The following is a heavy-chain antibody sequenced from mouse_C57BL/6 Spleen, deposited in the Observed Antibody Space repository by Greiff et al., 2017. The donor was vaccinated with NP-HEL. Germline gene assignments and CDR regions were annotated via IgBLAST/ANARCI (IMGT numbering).Heavy chain of an antibody. Sequence: VQLVESGPGLVQPSQSLSITCTVSGFSLTIYGVHWVRQSPGKGLEWLGVIWRGGSTDYNAAFMSRLSITKDNSKSQVFFKMNSLQADDTAIYYCAGGRGNYYAMDYWGQGTSVTVSS. V-gene: IGHV2-5*01. CDR2: IWRGGST. CDR3: AGGRGNYYAMDY. J-gene: IGHJ4*01. CDR1: GFSLTIYG. D-gene: IGHD3-3*01.